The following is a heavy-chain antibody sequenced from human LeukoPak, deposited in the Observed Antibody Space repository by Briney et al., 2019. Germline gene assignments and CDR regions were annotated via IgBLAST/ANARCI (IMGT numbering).Heavy chain of an antibody. V-gene: IGHV3-48*01. CDR3: ARLTGTYFDY. D-gene: IGHD1-1*01. CDR2: ISASGSNI. J-gene: IGHJ4*02. Sequence: PGGSLRLSCTVSVFPISSYSRKWFRQAPGKGLEWVAYISASGSNIYYVDSVMGRFTVSRDNPKSSLFLQMNSPRAEVTAVFYCARLTGTYFDYWGQGALVTVSS. CDR1: VFPISSYS.